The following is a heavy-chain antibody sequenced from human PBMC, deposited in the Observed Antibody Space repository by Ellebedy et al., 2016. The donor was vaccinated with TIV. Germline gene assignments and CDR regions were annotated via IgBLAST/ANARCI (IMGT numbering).Heavy chain of an antibody. CDR2: INPSGGST. CDR1: GYTFTDYY. CDR3: ARQLTRVRNWFDP. V-gene: IGHV1-46*01. D-gene: IGHD4-17*01. J-gene: IGHJ5*02. Sequence: AASVKVSCKASGYTFTDYYIHWARQAPGQGLEWMGMINPSGGSTSYAQKFQGRLTMTRDTSTSTVYMELRSLRSEDTAVYYCARQLTRVRNWFDPWGQGTLVTVSS.